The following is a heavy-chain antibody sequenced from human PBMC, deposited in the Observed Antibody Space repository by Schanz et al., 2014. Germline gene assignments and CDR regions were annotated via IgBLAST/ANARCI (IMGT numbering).Heavy chain of an antibody. J-gene: IGHJ4*02. V-gene: IGHV1-69*02. CDR2: IIPVLAIA. D-gene: IGHD3-10*01. Sequence: QVQLVQSGAEVKKPGSSVKVSCTASGGTFSSYTISWIRQAPGQGLEWMGRIIPVLAIADYAQKFQGRVTITADKSTSTASMELSSLRSEDTAVYYCGRGFSRSYIDFWGQGTLITVSS. CDR3: GRGFSRSYIDF. CDR1: GGTFSSYT.